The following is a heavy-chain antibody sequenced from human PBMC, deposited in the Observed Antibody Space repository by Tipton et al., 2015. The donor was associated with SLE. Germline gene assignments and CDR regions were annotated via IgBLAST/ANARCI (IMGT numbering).Heavy chain of an antibody. Sequence: SLRLSCAASTFTFTRYTMHWVRQAPGKGLEWVSVISEDESRRHYTDSVRGRFTISRDNSKNILYLQMDSLRAEDTAVYYCASDLAGGGLDYWGQGTLVTVSS. J-gene: IGHJ4*02. D-gene: IGHD2-15*01. CDR2: ISEDESRR. CDR1: TFTFTRYT. V-gene: IGHV3-30*04. CDR3: ASDLAGGGLDY.